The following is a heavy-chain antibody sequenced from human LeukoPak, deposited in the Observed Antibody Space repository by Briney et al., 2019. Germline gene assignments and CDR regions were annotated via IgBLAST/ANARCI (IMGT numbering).Heavy chain of an antibody. J-gene: IGHJ5*01. V-gene: IGHV4-59*08. CDR2: IHYSGST. Sequence: SETLSLTCTVSGGSISGYYWSWVRQPPGKGLEWIGQIHYSGSTNYNPSLKSRVTISVDTSNNQFSLGLSSVTDADAAVYYCARHPEALFHLDSRGQGTLVTVSS. D-gene: IGHD1-14*01. CDR1: GGSISGYY. CDR3: ARHPEALFHLDS.